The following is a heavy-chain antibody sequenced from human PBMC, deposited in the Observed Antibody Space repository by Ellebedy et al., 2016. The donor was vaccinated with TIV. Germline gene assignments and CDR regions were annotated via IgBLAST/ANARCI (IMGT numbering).Heavy chain of an antibody. J-gene: IGHJ4*02. CDR3: AHGQCWLLDY. V-gene: IGHV2-5*02. Sequence: SGHTLVKPTQTLTLTCTFSGFSLSTTAVGVGWIRQPPGKALEWLAFIYWDETKYYSPSLKSRLTITKDTSKKQVVLTVTNIDPVDTATYYCAHGQCWLLDYWGQGTLVTVSS. D-gene: IGHD3-9*01. CDR1: GFSLSTTAVG. CDR2: IYWDETK.